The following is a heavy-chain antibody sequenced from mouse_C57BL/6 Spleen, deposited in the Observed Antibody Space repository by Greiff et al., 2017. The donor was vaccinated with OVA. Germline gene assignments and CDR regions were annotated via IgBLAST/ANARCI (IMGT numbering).Heavy chain of an antibody. CDR2: IWSGGST. V-gene: IGHV2-2*01. J-gene: IGHJ4*01. CDR3: ARKNYAMEY. Sequence: VQVVESGPGLVQPSQSLSITCTVSGFSLTSYGVHWVRQSPGKGLEWLGVIWSGGSTDYNAAFISRLSISKDNSKSQVFFKMNSLQADDTAIYYCARKNYAMEYWGQGTSVTVSS. CDR1: GFSLTSYG.